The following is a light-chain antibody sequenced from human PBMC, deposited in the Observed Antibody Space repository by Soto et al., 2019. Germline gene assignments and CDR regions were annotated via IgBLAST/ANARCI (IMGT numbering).Light chain of an antibody. CDR1: SSDVASYNL. Sequence: QSVLTQPASVSGSPGQSITISCTGTSSDVASYNLVSWYQQRPGKAPKLMIYDVSKRPSGVSHRFSGSKSGNTASLTISGLQAEDEADYYCCSYAGSSSRYVFGTGTKVTVL. J-gene: IGLJ1*01. CDR2: DVS. V-gene: IGLV2-23*02. CDR3: CSYAGSSSRYV.